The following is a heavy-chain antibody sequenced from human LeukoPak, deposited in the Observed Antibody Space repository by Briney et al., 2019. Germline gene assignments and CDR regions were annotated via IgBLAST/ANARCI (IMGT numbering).Heavy chain of an antibody. CDR2: IYTSGST. CDR1: GGSISSGSYY. V-gene: IGHV4-61*02. Sequence: SETLSLTCTVSGGSISSGSYYWSWIRQPAGKGLEWIGRIYTSGSTNYNPSLKSRVTISVDTSKNQFSLKLSSVTAADTAVYYCARESYDAFDIWGQGTMVTVSS. D-gene: IGHD5-12*01. CDR3: ARESYDAFDI. J-gene: IGHJ3*02.